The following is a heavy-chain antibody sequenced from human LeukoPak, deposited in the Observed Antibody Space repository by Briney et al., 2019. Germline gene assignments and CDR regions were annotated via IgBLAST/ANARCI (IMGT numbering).Heavy chain of an antibody. V-gene: IGHV3-21*01. D-gene: IGHD2-2*01. J-gene: IGHJ3*02. CDR1: GFTFSSYS. CDR2: ISSSSSYI. Sequence: GGSLRLSCAASGFTFSSYSMNWVRQAPGKGLEWVSSISSSSSYIYYADSVKGRFTISRDNAKNSLYLQMNSLRAEDTAVYYCARGGVQGYCSSTSCQAAFDIWGQGTMVTVSS. CDR3: ARGGVQGYCSSTSCQAAFDI.